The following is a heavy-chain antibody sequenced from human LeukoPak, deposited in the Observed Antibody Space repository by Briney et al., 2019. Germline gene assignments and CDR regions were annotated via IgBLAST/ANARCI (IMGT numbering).Heavy chain of an antibody. J-gene: IGHJ4*02. CDR2: VVDLGGST. CDR3: ARDSGYSSGWYVDN. Sequence: GGSLRLSCVASGFSFSNYAMSWVRQAPGKGLEWLSSVVDLGGSTYSADSVKGRFSISRDNSKNTLYLQMNGLRAEDSAVYYCARDSGYSSGWYVDNWGQGTLVTVSS. D-gene: IGHD6-19*01. V-gene: IGHV3-23*01. CDR1: GFSFSNYA.